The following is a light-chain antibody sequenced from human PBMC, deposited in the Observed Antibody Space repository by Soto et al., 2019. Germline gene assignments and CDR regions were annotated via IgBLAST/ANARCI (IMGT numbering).Light chain of an antibody. CDR1: SSNIGSNT. CDR2: SHN. J-gene: IGLJ1*01. CDR3: AAWDDSLNGYV. Sequence: QSVLTQPPSASGTPGQRVTISCSGSSSNIGSNTVNWYQQLPGTAPKLLIYSHNQRPSGVPDRFSSSHTGTSASLAISGLESEDGADYYCAAWDDSLNGYVFGTGTKLTVL. V-gene: IGLV1-44*01.